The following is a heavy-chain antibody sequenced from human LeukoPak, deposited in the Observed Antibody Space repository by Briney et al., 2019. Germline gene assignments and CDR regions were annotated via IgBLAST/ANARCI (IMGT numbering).Heavy chain of an antibody. D-gene: IGHD4-17*01. Sequence: GGSLRLSCAASGFTVSSNYMSWVRQAPGKGLEWVSVIYSGGSTYYADSVKGRFTISRDNSKNTLYLQMNSLRAEDTAVYYCARGRVTTGYYFDYWGQGTLVTVSS. V-gene: IGHV3-53*01. CDR2: IYSGGST. J-gene: IGHJ4*02. CDR1: GFTVSSNY. CDR3: ARGRVTTGYYFDY.